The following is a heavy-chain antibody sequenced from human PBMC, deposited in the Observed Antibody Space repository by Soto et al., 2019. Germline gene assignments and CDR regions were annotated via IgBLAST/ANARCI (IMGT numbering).Heavy chain of an antibody. CDR2: MSHSGGT. CDR1: GGFVSSGSYY. V-gene: IGHV4-34*01. Sequence: QVQLQQWGAGLLKPSETLSLTCAVYGGFVSSGSYYWSWIRQPPGKGLEWIGEMSHSGGTDFNPSLKSGVTIAVDTSKNQFSLKMSSVTAADTALYYCARVERGTATTVVDAFDIWGPGTMVTVSS. J-gene: IGHJ3*02. CDR3: ARVERGTATTVVDAFDI. D-gene: IGHD1-1*01.